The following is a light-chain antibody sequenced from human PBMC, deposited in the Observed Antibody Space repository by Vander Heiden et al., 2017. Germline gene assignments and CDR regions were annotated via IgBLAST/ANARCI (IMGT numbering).Light chain of an antibody. CDR3: QQYDTSPTT. CDR2: DTS. Sequence: IVLTQSPVTLSLSPGERATLSCRASHTISSIYFAWYQQKPGQTPRLLIYDTSSRATGTPDRFRGSGSGTDFTLTISRLEPEDFAVYYCQQYDTSPTTFGQGTRLKIK. J-gene: IGKJ5*01. CDR1: HTISSIY. V-gene: IGKV3-20*01.